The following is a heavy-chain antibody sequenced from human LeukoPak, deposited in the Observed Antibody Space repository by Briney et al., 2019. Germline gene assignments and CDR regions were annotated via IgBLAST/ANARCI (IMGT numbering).Heavy chain of an antibody. CDR2: INPGDSDT. V-gene: IGHV5-51*01. J-gene: IGHJ5*02. CDR1: GYTFTSSW. Sequence: GESLKISCKGSGYTFTSSWIGWVRQMPGKGLEWMAIINPGDSDTRYSPSFQGQVTISADKSISTVYLQWGSLKASDTAMYYCARQPGAGWFDPWGQGTLVTVSS. D-gene: IGHD3-10*01. CDR3: ARQPGAGWFDP.